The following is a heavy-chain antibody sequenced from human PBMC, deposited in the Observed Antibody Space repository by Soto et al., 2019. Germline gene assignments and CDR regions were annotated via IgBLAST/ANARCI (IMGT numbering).Heavy chain of an antibody. D-gene: IGHD3-9*01. CDR1: GGSISSYY. V-gene: IGHV4-59*08. CDR2: IYYSGST. J-gene: IGHJ5*02. Sequence: SETLSLTCTVSGGSISSYYWSWIRQPPGKGLEWIGYIYYSGSTNYNPSLKSRVTISVDTSKNQFSLKLSSVTAADTAVYYCARQGYDILTGYLNWFDPWGQGTLVTVSS. CDR3: ARQGYDILTGYLNWFDP.